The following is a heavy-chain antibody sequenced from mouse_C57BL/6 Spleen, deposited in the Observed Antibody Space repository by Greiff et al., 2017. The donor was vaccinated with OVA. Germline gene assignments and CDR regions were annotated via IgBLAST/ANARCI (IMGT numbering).Heavy chain of an antibody. Sequence: EVKLVESGGGLVKPGGSLKLSCAASGFTFSDYGMHWVRQAPEKGLEWVAYISSGSSTIYSADTVKGRFTISRDNAKNTLFLQMTSLRSEDTAMYYCARTGIYDPLFDYWGQGTTLTVSS. V-gene: IGHV5-17*01. CDR3: ARTGIYDPLFDY. CDR2: ISSGSSTI. D-gene: IGHD2-3*01. CDR1: GFTFSDYG. J-gene: IGHJ2*01.